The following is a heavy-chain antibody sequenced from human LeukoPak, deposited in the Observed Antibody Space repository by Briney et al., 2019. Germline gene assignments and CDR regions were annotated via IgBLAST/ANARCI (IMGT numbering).Heavy chain of an antibody. D-gene: IGHD3-16*01. V-gene: IGHV1-69*04. CDR1: GGTFSSYA. J-gene: IGHJ6*03. Sequence: SVKVSCKASGGTFSSYAISWVRQAPGQGLEWMGRIIPILGIANYAQKFQGRVTITTDESTSTAYMELSSLRSEDTAVYYCARGFPHLPRGYYYMDVWGKGTTVTVSS. CDR2: IIPILGIA. CDR3: ARGFPHLPRGYYYMDV.